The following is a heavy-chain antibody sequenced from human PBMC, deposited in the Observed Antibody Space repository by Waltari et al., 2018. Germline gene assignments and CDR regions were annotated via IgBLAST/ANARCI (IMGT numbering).Heavy chain of an antibody. CDR3: ARDLGRAIFGVVTPLDY. V-gene: IGHV7-4-1*02. CDR1: GFTFSSYA. CDR2: INTNTGNP. D-gene: IGHD3-3*01. J-gene: IGHJ4*02. Sequence: VQLVESGGGLVQPGGSLRLSCAASGFTFSSYAMSWVRQAPGKGLEWMGWINTNTGNPTYAQGFTGRFVFSLDTSVSTAYLQISSLKAEDTAVYYCARDLGRAIFGVVTPLDYWGQGTLVTVSS.